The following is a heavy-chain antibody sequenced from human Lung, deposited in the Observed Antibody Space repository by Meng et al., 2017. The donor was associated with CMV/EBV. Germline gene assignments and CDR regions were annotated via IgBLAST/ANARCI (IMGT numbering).Heavy chain of an antibody. D-gene: IGHD3-3*01. CDR3: AKDLGGETDFWSGYLYYYYYYGMDV. Sequence: ESXKISXAASGFTFSSYAMSWVRQAPGKGLEWVSAISGSGGSTYYADSVKGRFTISRDNSKNMLYLQMNSLRAEDTAVYYCAKDLGGETDFWSGYLYYYYYYGMDVWGQGTXVTVSS. CDR1: GFTFSSYA. V-gene: IGHV3-23*01. CDR2: ISGSGGST. J-gene: IGHJ6*02.